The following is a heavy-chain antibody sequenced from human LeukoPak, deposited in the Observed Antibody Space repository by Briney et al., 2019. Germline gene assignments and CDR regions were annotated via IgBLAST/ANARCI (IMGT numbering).Heavy chain of an antibody. CDR3: AKAVGATSAFDI. CDR1: GFTFSRYS. D-gene: IGHD1-26*01. J-gene: IGHJ3*02. CDR2: ISSSSSYI. V-gene: IGHV3-21*01. Sequence: GGSLRLSCAASGFTFSRYSMNWVRQAPGKGLEWVSSISSSSSYIYYADSVKGRFTISRDNAKNSLYLQMNSLRAEDTAVYYCAKAVGATSAFDIWGQGTMVTVSS.